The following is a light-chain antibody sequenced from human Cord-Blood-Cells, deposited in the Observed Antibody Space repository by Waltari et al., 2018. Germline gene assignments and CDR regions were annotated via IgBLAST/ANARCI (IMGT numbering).Light chain of an antibody. CDR3: CSYAGSYNVV. J-gene: IGLJ2*01. CDR2: DGS. V-gene: IGLV2-11*01. CDR1: STDVGGYNS. Sequence: QSALTQPRSVSGSPGQSVTISCTGTSTDVGGYNSVSWYQQHPGKAPKLMIYDGSKRPSGVPDRFSGSKSGNTASLTISGLQAEDEADYYCCSYAGSYNVVFGGGTKLTVL.